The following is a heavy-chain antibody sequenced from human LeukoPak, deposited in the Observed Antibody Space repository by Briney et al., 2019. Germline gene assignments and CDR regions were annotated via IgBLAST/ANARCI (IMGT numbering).Heavy chain of an antibody. CDR2: MNPNSGNT. CDR1: GYTFSSYD. Sequence: ASVKVSCNTSGYTFSSYDVIWVRLAPGQGLEWMGWMNPNSGNTGYAQKFQGRVTMTGDTSISTAYMELSSLMSEDTAVYYCARAIRNQLLSDYWGQGTLVTVSS. D-gene: IGHD2-2*01. CDR3: ARAIRNQLLSDY. V-gene: IGHV1-8*01. J-gene: IGHJ4*02.